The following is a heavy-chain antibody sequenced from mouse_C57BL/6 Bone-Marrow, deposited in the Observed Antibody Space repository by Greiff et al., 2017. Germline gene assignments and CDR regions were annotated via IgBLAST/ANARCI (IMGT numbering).Heavy chain of an antibody. CDR3: AREGFYYGSSYVEFAY. D-gene: IGHD1-1*01. J-gene: IGHJ3*01. Sequence: QVHVKQSGAELVRPGTSVKVSCKASGYAFTNYLIEWVKQRPGQGLEWIGVINPGSGGTNYNEKFKGKVTLTADKSSSTAYMQISSLTSEDSAVYFCAREGFYYGSSYVEFAYWGQGTLVTVSA. CDR2: INPGSGGT. CDR1: GYAFTNYL. V-gene: IGHV1-54*01.